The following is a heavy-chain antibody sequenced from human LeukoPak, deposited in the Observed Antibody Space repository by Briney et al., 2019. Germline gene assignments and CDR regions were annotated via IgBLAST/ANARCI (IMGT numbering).Heavy chain of an antibody. Sequence: PGGSLRLSCAASVFTFSRYRMNWVRQAPGKGLEWVSYISSSSSTIYYADSVKARFTISRHNAKNSLYLQMNSLRPEDTAVYYRARDWDHPTYDVDYWGQGTLVTVSS. CDR2: ISSSSSTI. J-gene: IGHJ4*02. D-gene: IGHD3-22*01. CDR3: ARDWDHPTYDVDY. V-gene: IGHV3-48*01. CDR1: VFTFSRYR.